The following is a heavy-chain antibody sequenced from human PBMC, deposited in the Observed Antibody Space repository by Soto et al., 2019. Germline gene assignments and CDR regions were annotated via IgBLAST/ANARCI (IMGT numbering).Heavy chain of an antibody. V-gene: IGHV3-74*01. J-gene: IGHJ4*02. CDR1: GFTFRYYW. Sequence: EVHLVESGGGLVQPGGSLRLSCAASGFTFRYYWLHWVRQVPGRGPVWVSGINNAGSDTFYADLVEGRFTISRDNAKNTVYLQMDSLRAEDTAVYYCGSLFEFWGQGTLVTVPS. CDR2: INNAGSDT. CDR3: GSLFEF.